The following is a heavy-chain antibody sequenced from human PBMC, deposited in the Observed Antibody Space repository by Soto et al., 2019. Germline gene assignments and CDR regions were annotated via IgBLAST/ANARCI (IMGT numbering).Heavy chain of an antibody. CDR2: IYSGGSA. V-gene: IGHV3-66*04. CDR1: GFTVSSNY. Sequence: EVPLVESGGGLVQPGGSLRLSCAASGFTVSSNYMSWVRQAPGKGLEWVSVIYSGGSAYYADSVKGRFTISRDNSKNTLYRQMNSLRAEDTAVYYCARHGYSYGGGYFDYWAREPWSPSPQ. D-gene: IGHD5-18*01. J-gene: IGHJ4*02. CDR3: ARHGYSYGGGYFDY.